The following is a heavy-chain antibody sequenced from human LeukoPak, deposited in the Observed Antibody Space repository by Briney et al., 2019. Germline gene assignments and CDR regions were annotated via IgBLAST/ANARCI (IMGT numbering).Heavy chain of an antibody. Sequence: GGSPRLSCAGSGFIFSTYAMSWVRQAPGRGLEWVSVIGSSGGFTYYADSVKGRFTISRDNSKSTLYLQMNSPRAEDSAVYYCARGVLDYYYYMDVWGKGTTVIVS. CDR1: GFIFSTYA. CDR2: IGSSGGFT. V-gene: IGHV3-23*01. J-gene: IGHJ6*03. CDR3: ARGVLDYYYYMDV.